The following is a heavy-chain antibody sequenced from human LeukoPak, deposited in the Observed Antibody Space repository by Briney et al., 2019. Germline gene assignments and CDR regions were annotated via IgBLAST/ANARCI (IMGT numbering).Heavy chain of an antibody. CDR1: GFTVSSNY. D-gene: IGHD3-22*01. CDR2: IYSGGST. Sequence: GGSLRLSCAASGFTVSSNYMSWVRQAPGKGLEWVSVIYSGGSTYYADSVKGRFTISGDNSKNTLYLQMNSLRAEDTAVYYCARAQNYYDSSGYSFDYWGQGTLVTVSS. V-gene: IGHV3-66*01. J-gene: IGHJ4*02. CDR3: ARAQNYYDSSGYSFDY.